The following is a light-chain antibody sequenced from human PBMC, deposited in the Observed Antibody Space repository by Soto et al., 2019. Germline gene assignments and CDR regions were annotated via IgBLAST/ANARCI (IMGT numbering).Light chain of an antibody. Sequence: EIVLTQSPGTLSLSPGERATLSCRASQSVSSSYLAWYQQRPGQAPRLLIYGASIRATGIADRFSGSGSGTDFTLTISRLEPEDFAVYYCQQYGSSPRTFGQGTKVDI. J-gene: IGKJ1*01. CDR1: QSVSSSY. CDR3: QQYGSSPRT. CDR2: GAS. V-gene: IGKV3-20*01.